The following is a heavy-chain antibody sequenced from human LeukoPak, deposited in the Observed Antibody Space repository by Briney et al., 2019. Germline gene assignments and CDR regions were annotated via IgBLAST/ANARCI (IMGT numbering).Heavy chain of an antibody. CDR2: IRYDGSNK. CDR3: ARGELSLSPFDY. Sequence: HPGGSLRLSCAASGFTFSSYGMHWVRQAPGKGLEWVAFIRYDGSNKYYADSVKGRFTISRDNSKNTLYLQMNSLRAEDTAVYYCARGELSLSPFDYWGQGTLVTVSS. J-gene: IGHJ4*02. D-gene: IGHD3-16*02. CDR1: GFTFSSYG. V-gene: IGHV3-30*02.